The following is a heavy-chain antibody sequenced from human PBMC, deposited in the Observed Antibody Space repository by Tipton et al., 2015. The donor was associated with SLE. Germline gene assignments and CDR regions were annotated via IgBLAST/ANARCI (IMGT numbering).Heavy chain of an antibody. Sequence: TLSLTCTVSGGSISSSSYYWGWIRQPPGKGLEWIGSIYYSGSTYYNPSLKSLVTISVDTSKNQFSLKLSSVTAADTAVYYCARSSYDSSGYPGYWGQGTLVTVSS. J-gene: IGHJ4*02. CDR2: IYYSGST. V-gene: IGHV4-39*07. D-gene: IGHD3-22*01. CDR1: GGSISSSSYY. CDR3: ARSSYDSSGYPGY.